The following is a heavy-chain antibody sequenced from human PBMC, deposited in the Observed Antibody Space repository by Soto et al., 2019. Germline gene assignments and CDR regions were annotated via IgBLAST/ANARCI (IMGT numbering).Heavy chain of an antibody. Sequence: SETLSLTCSVSGGSISSGGYFWNWIRQPPGKGLEWIGYSYHSGSTYYNPPLKSRVIISVDRSNNQFSLKLTSVTAADTAVYYCARGDAGYYGMDVWGQGTTVTVYS. J-gene: IGHJ6*02. CDR3: ARGDAGYYGMDV. CDR1: GGSISSGGYF. CDR2: SYHSGST. V-gene: IGHV4-30-2*01.